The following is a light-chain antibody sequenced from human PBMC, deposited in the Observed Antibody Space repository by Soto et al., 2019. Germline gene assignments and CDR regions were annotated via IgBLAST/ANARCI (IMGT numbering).Light chain of an antibody. V-gene: IGKV3-20*01. J-gene: IGKJ2*01. CDR1: QSVSNSY. CDR3: QQYGSSPYT. Sequence: EIVLTQSPGTLSLSPGERATLSCRASQSVSNSYLAWYQQKPGQAHRLLIYGSSNRATGIPDRFSGSGSGTDVTLTISRLEPEDFAVYYCQQYGSSPYTFGQGTKLEIK. CDR2: GSS.